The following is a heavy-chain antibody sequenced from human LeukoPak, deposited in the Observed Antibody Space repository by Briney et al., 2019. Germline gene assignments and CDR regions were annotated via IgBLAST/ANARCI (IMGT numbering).Heavy chain of an antibody. J-gene: IGHJ2*01. CDR1: GFTFSNG. D-gene: IGHD4-17*01. CDR3: ARNKINTVTTGWYFDL. CDR2: VSIGGSFI. Sequence: GGSLRLSCAASGFTFSNGMNWVRQAPGKGLEWVSLVSIGGSFIYYADSVKGRFTISRDDAKNSLYLQMNSLTAEDTAEYYCARNKINTVTTGWYFDLWGRGTLVSVSS. V-gene: IGHV3-21*01.